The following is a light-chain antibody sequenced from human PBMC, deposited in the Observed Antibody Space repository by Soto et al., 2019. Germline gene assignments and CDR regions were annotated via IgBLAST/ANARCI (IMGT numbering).Light chain of an antibody. CDR2: DAS. Sequence: EIVLTQSPGTLSLSPGERATLSCRASQSVSSNSFAWYQQKPGQSPSLLIYDASSRATGIPDRFSGSGSGTDCTLTISRLEPEDFAVYYCEQYGSSPFTFGPGTKVDIK. CDR3: EQYGSSPFT. V-gene: IGKV3-20*01. J-gene: IGKJ3*01. CDR1: QSVSSNS.